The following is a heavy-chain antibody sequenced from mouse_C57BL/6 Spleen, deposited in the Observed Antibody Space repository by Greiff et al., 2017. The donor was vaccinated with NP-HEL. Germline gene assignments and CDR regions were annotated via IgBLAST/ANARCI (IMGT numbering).Heavy chain of an antibody. Sequence: VQLQQSGAELVKPGASVKMSCKASGYTFTSYWITWVKQRPGQGLEWIGDIYPGSGSTNYNEKFKSKATLTVDTSSSTAYMQLSSLTSEDSAVYYCARSSGGNHEDYWGQGTTLTVSS. J-gene: IGHJ2*01. V-gene: IGHV1-55*01. CDR3: ARSSGGNHEDY. CDR1: GYTFTSYW. CDR2: IYPGSGST. D-gene: IGHD1-1*02.